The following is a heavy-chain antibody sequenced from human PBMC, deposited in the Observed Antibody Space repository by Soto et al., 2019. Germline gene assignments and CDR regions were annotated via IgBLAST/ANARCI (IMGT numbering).Heavy chain of an antibody. CDR3: ARSNPRDYYYMDV. CDR2: ITPFNGNT. CDR1: GYTFTYRY. J-gene: IGHJ6*03. V-gene: IGHV1-45*02. Sequence: GASVKVSCKASGYTFTYRYLHWVRQAPGQALEWMGWITPFNGNTNYAQKFQDRVTITRDRSMSTAYMELSSLRSEDTAMYYCARSNPRDYYYMDVWGKGTTVTVSS.